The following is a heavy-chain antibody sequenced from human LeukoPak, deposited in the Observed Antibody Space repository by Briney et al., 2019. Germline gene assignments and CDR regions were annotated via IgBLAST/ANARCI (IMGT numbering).Heavy chain of an antibody. CDR3: AREGSGTCGGSCYWWFDP. Sequence: SVKVSCKASGGTFSSYTISWVRQAPGQGLEWMGRIIPILGIANYAQKFQGRVTITADKSTSTAYMELSSLRSEDTAVYYCAREGSGTCGGSCYWWFDPGGQGTLVTVSS. V-gene: IGHV1-69*04. J-gene: IGHJ5*02. D-gene: IGHD2-15*01. CDR1: GGTFSSYT. CDR2: IIPILGIA.